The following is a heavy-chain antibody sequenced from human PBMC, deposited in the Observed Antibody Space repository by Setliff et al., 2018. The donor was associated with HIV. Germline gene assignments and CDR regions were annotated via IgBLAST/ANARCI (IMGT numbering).Heavy chain of an antibody. J-gene: IGHJ6*03. CDR3: ARHPFYCSGGSCYSYYYYYMDV. V-gene: IGHV4-39*01. Sequence: SETLSLTCTVSGGSISSSSYYWGWIRQPPGKGPEWIGSIYYSGSTYYNPSLKSRVTISVDTSKNQFSLKLSSVTAADTAVYYCARHPFYCSGGSCYSYYYYYMDVWGKGTTVTVSS. D-gene: IGHD2-15*01. CDR1: GGSISSSSYY. CDR2: IYYSGST.